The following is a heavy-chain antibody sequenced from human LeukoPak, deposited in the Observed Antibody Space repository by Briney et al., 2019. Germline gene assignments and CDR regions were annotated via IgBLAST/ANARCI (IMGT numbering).Heavy chain of an antibody. CDR3: ARSTYYSNYDYYYYMDV. V-gene: IGHV4-4*07. Sequence: SETLSLTCTVSGGSISSYYWSWIRQPAGKGLEWIGRIYTSGSTNYNPSLKSRVTMSVDTSKNQFSLKLSSVTAADTAVYYCARSTYYSNYDYYYYMDVWGKGTTVTVSS. J-gene: IGHJ6*03. CDR1: GGSISSYY. D-gene: IGHD4-11*01. CDR2: IYTSGST.